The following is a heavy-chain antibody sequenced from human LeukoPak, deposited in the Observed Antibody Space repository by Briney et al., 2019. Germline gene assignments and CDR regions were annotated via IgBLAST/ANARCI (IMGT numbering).Heavy chain of an antibody. CDR1: GGSFSGYY. Sequence: PSETLSLTCAVYGGSFSGYYWSWIRQPPGKWLEWIGEINHSGSTNYNPSLKSRVTISVDTSKNQFSLKLSSVTAADTAVYYCATSRNWYFDLWGRGTLVTVSS. CDR2: INHSGST. V-gene: IGHV4-34*01. J-gene: IGHJ2*01. CDR3: ATSRNWYFDL.